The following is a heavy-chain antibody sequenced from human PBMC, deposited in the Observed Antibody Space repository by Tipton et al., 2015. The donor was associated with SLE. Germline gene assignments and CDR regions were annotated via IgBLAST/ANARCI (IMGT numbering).Heavy chain of an antibody. V-gene: IGHV3-33*01. CDR2: IWYDGSNK. Sequence: QVQLVQSGGGVVQPGRSLRLSCAASGFTFSSYGMHWVRQAPGKGLEWVAVIWYDGSNKYYADSVKGRFTISRDNSKNTLYLQMNSLRAEDTAVYYCARDCGGDCYYYYGMDVWDQGP. CDR3: ARDCGGDCYYYYGMDV. D-gene: IGHD2-21*02. J-gene: IGHJ6*02. CDR1: GFTFSSYG.